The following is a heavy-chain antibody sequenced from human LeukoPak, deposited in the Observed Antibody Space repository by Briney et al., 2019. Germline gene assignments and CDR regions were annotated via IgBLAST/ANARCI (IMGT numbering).Heavy chain of an antibody. CDR2: IKQDGSEK. D-gene: IGHD1-1*01. J-gene: IGHJ6*02. CDR3: ARSERAYYYGMDV. V-gene: IGHV3-7*01. CDR1: GFTFSSYW. Sequence: GGSLRLSCAASGFTFSSYWMSWVRRAPGKGLEWVANIKQDGSEKYYVDSVKGRFTISRDNAKNSLYLQMNSLRAEDTAVYYCARSERAYYYGMDVWGQGTTVTVSS.